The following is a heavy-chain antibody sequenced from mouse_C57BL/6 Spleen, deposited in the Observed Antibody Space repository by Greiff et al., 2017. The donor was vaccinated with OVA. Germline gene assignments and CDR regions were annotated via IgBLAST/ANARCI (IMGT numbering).Heavy chain of an antibody. J-gene: IGHJ3*01. Sequence: EVQGVESGGGLVKPGGSLKLSCAASGFTFSSYAMSWVRQTPEKRLEWVATISDGGSYTYYPDNVKGRFTISRDTAKNNLYLQMSHLKSEDTAMYYCAREGYDSAYWGQGTLVTVSA. CDR1: GFTFSSYA. V-gene: IGHV5-4*01. D-gene: IGHD2-2*01. CDR2: ISDGGSYT. CDR3: AREGYDSAY.